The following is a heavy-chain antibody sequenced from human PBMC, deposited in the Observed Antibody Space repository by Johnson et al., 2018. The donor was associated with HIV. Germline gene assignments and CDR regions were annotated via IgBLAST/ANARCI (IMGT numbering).Heavy chain of an antibody. D-gene: IGHD6-6*01. Sequence: VQLVESGGGLVQPGGSLRLSCAASGFTVSSNYMSWVRQGPVRGLEWVSVIYSGGSSYYADSVKGRFSISRDNSKNTLYLQRNSLRAGDTAVYYCAREVGSWYSSSSGAFEIWGQGTMVTVSS. J-gene: IGHJ3*02. CDR3: AREVGSWYSSSSGAFEI. CDR2: IYSGGSS. CDR1: GFTVSSNY. V-gene: IGHV3-66*01.